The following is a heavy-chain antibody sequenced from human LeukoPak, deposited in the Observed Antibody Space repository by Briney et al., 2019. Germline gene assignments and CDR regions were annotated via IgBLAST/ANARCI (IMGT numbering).Heavy chain of an antibody. Sequence: ASVKVSCKASGYTFTSYYMHWVRQAPGQGLEWMGIINPSGGSTSYAQKFQGRVTITADESTSTAYMELSSLRSEDTAVYYCARDRNYYDSSGYYYGGDYWGQGTLVTVSS. J-gene: IGHJ4*02. CDR3: ARDRNYYDSSGYYYGGDY. V-gene: IGHV1-46*01. CDR1: GYTFTSYY. D-gene: IGHD3-22*01. CDR2: INPSGGST.